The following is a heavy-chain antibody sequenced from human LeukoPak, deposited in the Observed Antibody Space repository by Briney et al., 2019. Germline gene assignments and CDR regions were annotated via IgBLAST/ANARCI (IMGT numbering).Heavy chain of an antibody. CDR2: IWYDGSNK. J-gene: IGHJ4*02. CDR3: AKGSGYSSSWVDY. CDR1: GFTFSSYG. Sequence: GGSLRLSCAASGFTFSSYGMHWVRQAPGKGLEWVAFIWYDGSNKYYADSVKGRFTISRDNSKNTLYLQMNSLRAEDTAVYYCAKGSGYSSSWVDYWGQGTLVTVSS. V-gene: IGHV3-30*02. D-gene: IGHD6-13*01.